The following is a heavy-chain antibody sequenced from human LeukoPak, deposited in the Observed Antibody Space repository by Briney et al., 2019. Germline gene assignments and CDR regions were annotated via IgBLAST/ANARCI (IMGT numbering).Heavy chain of an antibody. CDR2: IYTSGST. D-gene: IGHD2-8*01. V-gene: IGHV4-4*07. Sequence: SETLSLTCAVYGGSFSGYYWSWIRQPAGKGLEWIGRIYTSGSTNYNPSLKSRVTMSVDTSKNQFSLKLSSVTAADTAVYYCAREREGILYYDYLHYFDYWGQGTLVTVSS. CDR1: GGSFSGYY. J-gene: IGHJ4*02. CDR3: AREREGILYYDYLHYFDY.